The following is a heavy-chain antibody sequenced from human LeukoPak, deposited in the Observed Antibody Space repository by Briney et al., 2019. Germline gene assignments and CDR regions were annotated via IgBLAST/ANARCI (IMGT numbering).Heavy chain of an antibody. V-gene: IGHV3-30-3*02. D-gene: IGHD2-2*01. Sequence: PGGSLRLSCAASGFTFSSYAMHWVRQAPGKGLEWVAVISYDGSNKYYADSVKGRFTISRHNSKNTLYLQMNSLRAEDTAVYYCARQHQRKDIVVVPAALDIWGQGTMVTVSS. CDR2: ISYDGSNK. CDR1: GFTFSSYA. J-gene: IGHJ3*02. CDR3: ARQHQRKDIVVVPAALDI.